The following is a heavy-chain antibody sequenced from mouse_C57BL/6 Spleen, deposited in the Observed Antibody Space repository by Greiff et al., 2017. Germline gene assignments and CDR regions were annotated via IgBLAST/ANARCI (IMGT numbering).Heavy chain of an antibody. CDR1: GFTFSSYA. Sequence: EVKLMESGEGLVKPGGSLKLSCAASGFTFSSYAMSWVRQTPEKRLEWVAYISSGGDYIYYADTVKGRFTISRDNARNTLYLQMSSLKSEDTAMYYCTRDDYDGSFDYWGQGTTLTVSS. V-gene: IGHV5-9-1*02. CDR2: ISSGGDYI. CDR3: TRDDYDGSFDY. J-gene: IGHJ2*01. D-gene: IGHD2-4*01.